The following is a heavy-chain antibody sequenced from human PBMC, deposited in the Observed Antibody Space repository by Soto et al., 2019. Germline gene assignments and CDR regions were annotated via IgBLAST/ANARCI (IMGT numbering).Heavy chain of an antibody. Sequence: GGSLRLSCAASGFTFSSYGMHWVRQAPGKGLEWVAVIWYDGSNKYYADSVKGRFTISRDNSKNTLYLQMNSLRAEDTAVYYCARDMKYDFWSGFDYWGQGTLVTVSS. CDR3: ARDMKYDFWSGFDY. CDR1: GFTFSSYG. D-gene: IGHD3-3*01. J-gene: IGHJ4*02. V-gene: IGHV3-33*01. CDR2: IWYDGSNK.